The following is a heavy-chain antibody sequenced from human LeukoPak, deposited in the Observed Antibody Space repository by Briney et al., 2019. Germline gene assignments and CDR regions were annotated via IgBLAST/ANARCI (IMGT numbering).Heavy chain of an antibody. D-gene: IGHD3-22*01. Sequence: GGSLRLSCAAFGFTFNDYGMSWVRQAPGKGLEWVSGINWNGGRTGYADSMKGRFIISRDNAKNSLYLQVNSLRAEDTALYYCARNFGGGDSSGPYYWGQGTLVTVSS. CDR1: GFTFNDYG. J-gene: IGHJ4*02. V-gene: IGHV3-20*04. CDR2: INWNGGRT. CDR3: ARNFGGGDSSGPYY.